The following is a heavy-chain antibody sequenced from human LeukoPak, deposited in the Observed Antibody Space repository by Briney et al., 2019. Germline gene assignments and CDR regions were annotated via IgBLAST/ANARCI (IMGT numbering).Heavy chain of an antibody. Sequence: ASVKVSCKASGYTFTGYYMHWVRQAPGQGVEWMGWINPNSGGTDYAQKFQGRVTMTRDTSISTAYMELSRLRSDDTAVYYCARVARGSGSYYSDEFDYWGQGTLVTVSS. V-gene: IGHV1-2*02. CDR3: ARVARGSGSYYSDEFDY. J-gene: IGHJ4*02. CDR1: GYTFTGYY. D-gene: IGHD1-26*01. CDR2: INPNSGGT.